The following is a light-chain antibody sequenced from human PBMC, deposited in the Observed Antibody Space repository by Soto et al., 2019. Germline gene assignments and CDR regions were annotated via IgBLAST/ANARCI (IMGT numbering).Light chain of an antibody. J-gene: IGLJ2*01. CDR1: SSDVGSYNL. CDR3: CSYAGSSTFGV. V-gene: IGLV2-23*03. CDR2: EGS. Sequence: QSALTQPASVSGSPGQSITISCTGTSSDVGSYNLVSWYQQHPGKAPKLMIYEGSKRPSGVSNRFSGSKSGNTASLTISGLQAEDEADYSCCSYAGSSTFGVFGGGPKLPAL.